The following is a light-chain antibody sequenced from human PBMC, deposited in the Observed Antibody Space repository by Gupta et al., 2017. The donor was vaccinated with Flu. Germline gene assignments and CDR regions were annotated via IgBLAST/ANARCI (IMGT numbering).Light chain of an antibody. J-gene: IGKJ2*01. CDR1: QLLVYSDGNTF. Sequence: DVVMTQSPLSLPVALGQPASISCWSSQLLVYSDGNTFLNWFHQRPGQSARRLIYKGSKRESGVPDRFSGSGSGTDLTLRINRVEAKDVGIYYCMQGKHWPQTFGEGTKMEIK. CDR2: KGS. V-gene: IGKV2-30*01. CDR3: MQGKHWPQT.